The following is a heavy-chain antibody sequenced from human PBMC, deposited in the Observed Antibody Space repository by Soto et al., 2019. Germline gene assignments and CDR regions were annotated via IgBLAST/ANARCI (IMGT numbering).Heavy chain of an antibody. V-gene: IGHV3-33*01. J-gene: IGHJ6*02. Sequence: GGSLRLSCAASGFTFSSYGMHWVRQAPGKGLEWVAVIWYDGSNKYYADSVKGRFTISRDNSKNTLYLQMNSLRAEDTAVYYCARDLSSWFANYYYGMDVWGQGTTVTVSS. CDR1: GFTFSSYG. CDR3: ARDLSSWFANYYYGMDV. D-gene: IGHD6-13*01. CDR2: IWYDGSNK.